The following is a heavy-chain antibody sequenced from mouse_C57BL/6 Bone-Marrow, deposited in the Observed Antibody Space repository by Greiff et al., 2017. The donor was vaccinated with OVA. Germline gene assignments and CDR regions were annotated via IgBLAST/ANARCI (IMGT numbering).Heavy chain of an antibody. D-gene: IGHD2-3*01. CDR3: ARVYDGYYVGFAY. J-gene: IGHJ3*01. CDR2: ISDGGSYT. Sequence: EVQVVESGGGLVKPGGSLKLSCAASGFTFSSYAMSWVRQTPEKRLEWVATISDGGSYTYYPDNVKGRFTISRDNAKNNLYLQMSHLKSEDTAMYYCARVYDGYYVGFAYWGQGTLVTVSA. CDR1: GFTFSSYA. V-gene: IGHV5-4*01.